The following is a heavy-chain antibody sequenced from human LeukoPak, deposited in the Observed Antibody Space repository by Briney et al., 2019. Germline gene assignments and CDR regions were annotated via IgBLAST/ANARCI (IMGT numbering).Heavy chain of an antibody. D-gene: IGHD1-1*01. V-gene: IGHV4-30-2*01. J-gene: IGHJ3*02. Sequence: PSETLSLTCTVSGGSISSGGYYWSWIRQPPGKGLEWIGYIYHSGSTYYNPSLKSRVTMSVDMSKNQFSLKLSSVTAADTAVYYCARGYNSAFDIWGQGTMVTVSS. CDR2: IYHSGST. CDR1: GGSISSGGYY. CDR3: ARGYNSAFDI.